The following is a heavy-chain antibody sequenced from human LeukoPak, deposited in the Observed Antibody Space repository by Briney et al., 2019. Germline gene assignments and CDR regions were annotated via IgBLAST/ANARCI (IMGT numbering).Heavy chain of an antibody. J-gene: IGHJ6*02. CDR2: IDPSDSYT. V-gene: IGHV5-10-1*01. D-gene: IGHD2-8*01. Sequence: GAPLRISSKGSGSRFTSYWISWVRQMPGKGLEWMGRIDPSDSYTNYSPYFQGHVTISADKSISTAYLQWSSLKASDTAMYYCARLPGYCSNGVCYFQYGRDVGGQGTTVSVSS. CDR3: ARLPGYCSNGVCYFQYGRDV. CDR1: GSRFTSYW.